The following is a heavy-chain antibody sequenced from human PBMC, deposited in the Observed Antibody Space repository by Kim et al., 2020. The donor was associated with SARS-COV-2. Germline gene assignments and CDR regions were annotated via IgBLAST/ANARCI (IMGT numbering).Heavy chain of an antibody. Sequence: GGSLRLSCAASGFTFSSYSMNWVRQAPGKGLEWVSSISSSSSYIYYADSVKGRFTISRDNAKNSLYLQMNSLRAEDTAVYYCAREDLAAGQGKDYWGQGTLVTVSS. CDR1: GFTFSSYS. D-gene: IGHD6-13*01. J-gene: IGHJ4*02. CDR3: AREDLAAGQGKDY. V-gene: IGHV3-21*01. CDR2: ISSSSSYI.